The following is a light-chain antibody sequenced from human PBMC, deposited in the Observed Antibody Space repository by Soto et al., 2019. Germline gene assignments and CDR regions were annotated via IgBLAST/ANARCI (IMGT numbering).Light chain of an antibody. V-gene: IGLV2-14*01. CDR3: SSFTSSSTWV. J-gene: IGLJ3*02. Sequence: QSVLTQPASVSGSPGQSITISCIGTSSDVGGYNYVSWYQQHPGRAPKLLIYDVSNRPSGASDRFTGSKSGNTASLTISGLQAEDEADYFCSSFTSSSTWVFGGGTQLTVL. CDR1: SSDVGGYNY. CDR2: DVS.